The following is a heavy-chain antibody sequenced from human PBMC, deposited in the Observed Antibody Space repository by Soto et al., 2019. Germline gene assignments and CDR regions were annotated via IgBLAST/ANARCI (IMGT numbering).Heavy chain of an antibody. CDR3: AKDGASAGTFDY. CDR1: GFTFSNYG. J-gene: IGHJ4*02. D-gene: IGHD6-13*01. Sequence: VGSLRLSCAASGFTFSNYGMHWVRQAPGKGLEWVAVISSDGSTKVYADSVKGRFTVSRDNSKNTLYLQMSSLRDEDTAVYFCAKDGASAGTFDYWGQGSLVTVSS. V-gene: IGHV3-30*18. CDR2: ISSDGSTK.